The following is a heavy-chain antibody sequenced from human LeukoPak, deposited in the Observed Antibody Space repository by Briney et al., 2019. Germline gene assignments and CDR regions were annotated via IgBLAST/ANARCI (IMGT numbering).Heavy chain of an antibody. CDR1: GYSFTSYW. Sequence: GESLKISCKGSGYSFTSYWIGWVRQMPGKGLEWMGIIYPGDSDTRYSPSFQGQVTISADKSISTAYLQWSSLKASDTAMYYCARLSGYCSGTSCYGFDPWGQGTLVTVSS. J-gene: IGHJ5*02. CDR3: ARLSGYCSGTSCYGFDP. V-gene: IGHV5-51*01. CDR2: IYPGDSDT. D-gene: IGHD2-2*01.